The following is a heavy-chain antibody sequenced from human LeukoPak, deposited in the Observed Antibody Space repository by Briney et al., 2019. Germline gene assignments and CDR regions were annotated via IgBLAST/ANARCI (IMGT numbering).Heavy chain of an antibody. CDR3: GREIPCSSSSCLDY. D-gene: IGHD2-2*01. V-gene: IGHV1-2*02. CDR1: GYTFTAYY. J-gene: IGHJ4*02. CDR2: INPHSGGT. Sequence: GASVKVSCKASGYTFTAYYMHWVRQAPGQGLEWMGWINPHSGGTNFAQKFQGRVTMTRDTSITTAHMELSRLTSDDTAMYYCGREIPCSSSSCLDYWGQGTLVTVSS.